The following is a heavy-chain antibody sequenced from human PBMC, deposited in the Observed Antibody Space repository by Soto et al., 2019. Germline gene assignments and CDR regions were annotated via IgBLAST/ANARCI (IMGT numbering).Heavy chain of an antibody. Sequence: QVQLVQSGAEVKKPGASVKVSCKASGYTFTSYYMHWVRQAPGQGLEWMGIINPSGGSTSYAQKFQGRVTMTGDTATSTVYMELSSLRSEDTAVYYCARDPGDLNWFDPWGQGTLVTVSS. D-gene: IGHD4-17*01. CDR3: ARDPGDLNWFDP. CDR1: GYTFTSYY. CDR2: INPSGGST. V-gene: IGHV1-46*01. J-gene: IGHJ5*02.